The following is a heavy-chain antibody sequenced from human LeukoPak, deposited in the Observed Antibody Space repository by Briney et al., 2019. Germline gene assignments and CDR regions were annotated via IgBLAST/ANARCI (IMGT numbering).Heavy chain of an antibody. CDR3: ATSFDPPEDY. V-gene: IGHV3-30*03. CDR2: ISFDESNR. J-gene: IGHJ4*02. D-gene: IGHD3-9*01. CDR1: GFTFSNYG. Sequence: PGGSLRLSCAASGFTFSNYGMHWVRQAPGKGLEWVAVISFDESNRYYADSVKGRFTLSRDNSKNTLYLQMNSLRVEDTAVYYCATSFDPPEDYWGQGTLVTVSS.